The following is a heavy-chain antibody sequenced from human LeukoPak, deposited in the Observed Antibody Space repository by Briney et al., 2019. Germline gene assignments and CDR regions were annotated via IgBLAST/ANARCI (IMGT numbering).Heavy chain of an antibody. J-gene: IGHJ4*02. Sequence: ASVKVSCKASGYTFTGYYMHWVRQAPGQGLEWMGWINPNSGGTNYAQKFQGRVTMTRDTSTSTAYMELSRLRSDDTAVYYCARGSHIVVVTALYWGQGTLVTVSS. CDR3: ARGSHIVVVTALY. V-gene: IGHV1-2*02. CDR2: INPNSGGT. D-gene: IGHD2-21*02. CDR1: GYTFTGYY.